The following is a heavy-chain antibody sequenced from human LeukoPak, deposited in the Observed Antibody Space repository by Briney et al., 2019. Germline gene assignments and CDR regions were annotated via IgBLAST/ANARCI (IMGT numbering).Heavy chain of an antibody. Sequence: SVKVSCKASGGTFSSYAISWVRQAPGQGLEWMGGIIPIFGTANYAQKFQGRVTITADESTSTAYMELSSLRSEDTAVYYCAREYYDSSGYTLYFQHWGQGTLVTVSS. V-gene: IGHV1-69*13. J-gene: IGHJ1*01. CDR3: AREYYDSSGYTLYFQH. D-gene: IGHD3-22*01. CDR2: IIPIFGTA. CDR1: GGTFSSYA.